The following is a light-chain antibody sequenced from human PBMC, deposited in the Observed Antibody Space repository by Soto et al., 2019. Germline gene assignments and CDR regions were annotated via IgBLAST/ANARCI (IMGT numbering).Light chain of an antibody. J-gene: IGLJ2*01. CDR2: QDS. CDR3: QAWGSSTVV. V-gene: IGLV3-1*01. CDR1: KLGDKY. Sequence: SYELTQPPSVSVSPGQTASITCSGDKLGDKYACWYQQKPGQSPVLVIYQDSKRPSGIPERFSGSNSGNTVTLTISGTQAIDEADYYCQAWGSSTVVFGGGTKLTVL.